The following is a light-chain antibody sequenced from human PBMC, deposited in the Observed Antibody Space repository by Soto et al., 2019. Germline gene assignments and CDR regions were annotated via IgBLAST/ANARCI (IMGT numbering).Light chain of an antibody. Sequence: EIVLTQSPGTLSLSPGERATLSCRASQSVSSTYLAWYQQKPGQAPRLLIYGASSRATGIPDRFSGSGSGTDFTLTISRLEPEDFAVYYCQQYGSSPWWTFGQGTTVEIK. CDR2: GAS. J-gene: IGKJ1*01. V-gene: IGKV3-20*01. CDR3: QQYGSSPWWT. CDR1: QSVSSTY.